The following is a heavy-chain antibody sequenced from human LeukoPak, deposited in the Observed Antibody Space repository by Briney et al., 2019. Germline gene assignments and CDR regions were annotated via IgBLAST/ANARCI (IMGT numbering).Heavy chain of an antibody. D-gene: IGHD4-17*01. V-gene: IGHV3-53*01. CDR1: GFTVSSNY. CDR3: GTSHNGDPDHFDY. J-gene: IGHJ4*02. CDR2: IYSGGST. Sequence: GGSLRLSCAASGFTVSSNYMSWVRQAPGKGLEWVSVIYSGGSTYYADSVKGRFTISRDNSKNTLYLQMNSLRAEDTAVYYCGTSHNGDPDHFDYWGQGTLVTVSS.